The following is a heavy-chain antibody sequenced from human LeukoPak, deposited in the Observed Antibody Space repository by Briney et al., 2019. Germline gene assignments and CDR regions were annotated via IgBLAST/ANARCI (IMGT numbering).Heavy chain of an antibody. CDR2: VYYSGST. D-gene: IGHD4-11*01. CDR3: ARSKGAYTFDS. CDR1: GGSISSGSYY. J-gene: IGHJ4*01. V-gene: IGHV4-39*01. Sequence: PSETLSLTCTVSGGSISSGSYYWGWIRQSPGKGLEWIGTVYYSGSTYYNPSLKSRVTISVDTSKNQFSLRLTSVTAADTAVYYCARSKGAYTFDSWGQEPWSPPPQ.